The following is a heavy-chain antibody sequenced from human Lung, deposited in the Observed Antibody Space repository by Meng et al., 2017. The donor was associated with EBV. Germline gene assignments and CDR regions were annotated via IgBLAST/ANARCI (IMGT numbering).Heavy chain of an antibody. V-gene: IGHV1-3*01. CDR1: GYSFTTYA. D-gene: IGHD2-2*01. Sequence: QVQLVQSGAEVKKPXXSXKVXCKASGYSFTTYAMHWARQAPGQRLEWMGWINAGNGNTKYSEKFQSRVTITRDTAASTAYMELSSLRSEDTAVYYCARTGCSSSSCYDYWGQGTLVTVSS. CDR3: ARTGCSSSSCYDY. CDR2: INAGNGNT. J-gene: IGHJ4*02.